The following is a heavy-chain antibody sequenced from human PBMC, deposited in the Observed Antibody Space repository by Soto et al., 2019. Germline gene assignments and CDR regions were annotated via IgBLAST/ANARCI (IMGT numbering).Heavy chain of an antibody. CDR1: GFTFSSYA. CDR3: AREVVTTQWYFDN. V-gene: IGHV3-30-3*01. D-gene: IGHD1-1*01. Sequence: QVQLVESGGGVVQPGRSLRLSCAASGFTFSSYAMHWVRQAPGKGLEWVAVISSDDGIQFYADSVKGRFTISRDNSRNTLYLQMNSLRVEDTAVYYCAREVVTTQWYFDNWGQGILVTVSS. CDR2: ISSDDGIQ. J-gene: IGHJ4*02.